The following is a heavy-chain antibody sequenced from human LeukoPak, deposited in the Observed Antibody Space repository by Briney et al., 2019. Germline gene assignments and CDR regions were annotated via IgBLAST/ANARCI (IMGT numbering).Heavy chain of an antibody. D-gene: IGHD6-6*01. CDR1: GFTFSSYG. V-gene: IGHV3-30*18. CDR3: AKDGLVGYSSSYLDY. Sequence: GRSLRLSCADSGFTFSSYGMHWVRQAPGKGLEWVAVIWYGGSNKYYADSVKGRFTISRDNSKNTLYLQMNSLRAEDTAVYYCAKDGLVGYSSSYLDYWGPRTLVTVSS. CDR2: IWYGGSNK. J-gene: IGHJ4*02.